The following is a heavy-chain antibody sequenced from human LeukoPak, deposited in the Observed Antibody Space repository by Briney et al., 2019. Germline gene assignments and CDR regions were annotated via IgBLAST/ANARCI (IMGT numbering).Heavy chain of an antibody. D-gene: IGHD3-3*01. Sequence: SQTLSLTCTVSGGSISSGDYYWSWIRQPPGKGLEWIGYIYHSGNTYYNPSLKSRLTISVDTPRNQFSLKLRSVTAADTAVYYCARGGTRITIVGVVINDFDYWGQGTLVTVST. CDR2: IYHSGNT. CDR3: ARGGTRITIVGVVINDFDY. J-gene: IGHJ4*02. V-gene: IGHV4-30-4*08. CDR1: GGSISSGDYY.